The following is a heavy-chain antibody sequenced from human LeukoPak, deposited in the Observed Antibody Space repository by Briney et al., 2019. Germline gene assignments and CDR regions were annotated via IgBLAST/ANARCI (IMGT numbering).Heavy chain of an antibody. V-gene: IGHV1-46*01. Sequence: GASVKVSCKASGHTFTSYAMHWVRQAPGQGLEWMGIINPSDGSTSYAQKFQGRVTLTRDTSTSTVYMELSSLRSEDTAVYYCARDQGSGNYYFDDYWGQGTLVTVSS. CDR1: GHTFTSYA. CDR3: ARDQGSGNYYFDDY. J-gene: IGHJ4*02. CDR2: INPSDGST. D-gene: IGHD1-26*01.